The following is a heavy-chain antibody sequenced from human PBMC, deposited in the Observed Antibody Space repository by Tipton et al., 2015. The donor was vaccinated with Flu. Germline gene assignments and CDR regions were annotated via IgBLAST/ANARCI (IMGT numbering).Heavy chain of an antibody. J-gene: IGHJ4*02. Sequence: TLSLTCTVSGDSMRRDYFWGWIRQPPGKGLEWIGTVNHLGATYYNPSLRSRVTASVDTSKKTLSLTLDSLTAADTAVYYCVHAPNYYYFDQWGPGSLVTVSS. D-gene: IGHD1-7*01. CDR3: VHAPNYYYFDQ. V-gene: IGHV4-38-2*02. CDR1: GDSMRRDYF. CDR2: VNHLGAT.